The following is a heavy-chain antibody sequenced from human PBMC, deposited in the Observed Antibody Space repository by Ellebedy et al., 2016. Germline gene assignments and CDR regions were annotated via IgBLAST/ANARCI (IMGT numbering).Heavy chain of an antibody. D-gene: IGHD1-26*01. Sequence: SETLSLTCTVSGGSMSSYYWSWIRQPPGKGLEWIGYIYYSGSTNYNPSLKSPVTISVDTSNNQFSLKLNSVTAADTAVYDCARYIVGAAKFDYWGQGTLVTVSS. CDR3: ARYIVGAAKFDY. CDR2: IYYSGST. J-gene: IGHJ4*02. V-gene: IGHV4-59*08. CDR1: GGSMSSYY.